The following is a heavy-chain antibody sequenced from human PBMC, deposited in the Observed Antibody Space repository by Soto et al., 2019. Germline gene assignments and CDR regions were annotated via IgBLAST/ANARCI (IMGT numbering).Heavy chain of an antibody. Sequence: PGESLKISCAASGFSFSTYAMSWVRQAPGKGLEWVSAISASGTSTYYADSVKGRFTISRDNSKNTLSLQMNSLRAEDTAVHYCARGLGYCSSTSCYIWFDYWGQGTLVTVSS. CDR1: GFSFSTYA. J-gene: IGHJ4*02. CDR3: ARGLGYCSSTSCYIWFDY. V-gene: IGHV3-23*01. CDR2: ISASGTST. D-gene: IGHD2-2*02.